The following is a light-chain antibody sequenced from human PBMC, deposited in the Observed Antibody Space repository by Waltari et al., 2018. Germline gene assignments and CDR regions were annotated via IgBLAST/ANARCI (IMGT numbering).Light chain of an antibody. CDR3: QQYSNWPYT. J-gene: IGKJ2*01. CDR1: QSVPTN. V-gene: IGKV3-15*01. Sequence: EIVMTQSPDTLSVAPGERVTLSCRASQSVPTNLAWYPQKPGQPPRLLIYVASTRATGVPARFRGSGSGTEFTLTISSLESEDFAVYYCQQYSNWPYTFGQGTKLEIK. CDR2: VAS.